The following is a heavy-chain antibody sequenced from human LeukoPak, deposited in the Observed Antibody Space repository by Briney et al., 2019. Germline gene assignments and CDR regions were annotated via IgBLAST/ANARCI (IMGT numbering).Heavy chain of an antibody. D-gene: IGHD2-15*01. CDR3: ARGGTGGSCYSCSFYAFDI. V-gene: IGHV4-61*02. J-gene: IGHJ3*02. CDR2: IYSSGST. CDR1: GDSINRDSYY. Sequence: SETLSLTCSVTGDSINRDSYYWSWIRQPAGKGLEWIGRIYSSGSTGYNPSLQSRVTISVDTSKNQFSLKLSSVTAADTAVYYCARGGTGGSCYSCSFYAFDIWGQGTMVTVSS.